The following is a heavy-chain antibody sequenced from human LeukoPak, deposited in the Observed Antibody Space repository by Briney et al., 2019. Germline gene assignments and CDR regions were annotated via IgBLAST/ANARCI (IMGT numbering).Heavy chain of an antibody. V-gene: IGHV5-51*01. CDR1: GYSFTSYW. CDR3: ARGIHYGSGSYYFDY. J-gene: IGHJ4*02. D-gene: IGHD3-10*01. Sequence: GESLKISCKGSGYSFTSYWIGWVRQMPGKGLEWMGIIYPGDSDTRYSPSFQGQVTISADKSIGTAYLQWSSLKASDTAMYYCARGIHYGSGSYYFDYWGQGTLVTVSS. CDR2: IYPGDSDT.